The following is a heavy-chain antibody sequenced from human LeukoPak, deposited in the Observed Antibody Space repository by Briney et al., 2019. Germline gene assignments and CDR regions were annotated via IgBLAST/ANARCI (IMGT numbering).Heavy chain of an antibody. D-gene: IGHD5-12*01. Sequence: KTSETLSLTCGVSGGSMSDSYWSWIRQPPGKGLEWIGFVYDNGRTNYSGRTNYNPSLAGRVTMSMDTSKNQFSLKMSSVTAADTAVYFCARGYRYNNGYPYFDSWGQGTLVSVSS. CDR1: GGSMSDSY. V-gene: IGHV4-59*01. J-gene: IGHJ4*02. CDR3: ARGYRYNNGYPYFDS. CDR2: VYDNGRTNYSGRT.